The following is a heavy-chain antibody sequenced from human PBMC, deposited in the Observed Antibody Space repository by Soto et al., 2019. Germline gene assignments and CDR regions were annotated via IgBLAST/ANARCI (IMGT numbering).Heavy chain of an antibody. V-gene: IGHV4-31*03. J-gene: IGHJ3*02. Sequence: QVQLQESGPGLVKPSQTLSLTCTVSGGSISSGGYYWSWIRQHPGKGLEWIGYIYYSGSTYYKPYVKSRXXIXLXXSKNQISLKLSAVTAADMAVYYCERAMGGNDAFHIWGQGTMVTVSS. CDR3: ERAMGGNDAFHI. CDR2: IYYSGST. CDR1: GGSISSGGYY. D-gene: IGHD3-16*01.